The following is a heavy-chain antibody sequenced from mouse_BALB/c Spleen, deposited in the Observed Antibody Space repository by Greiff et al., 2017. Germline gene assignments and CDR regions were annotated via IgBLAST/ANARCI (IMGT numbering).Heavy chain of an antibody. CDR2: ISSGGST. CDR1: GFTFSSYA. Sequence: EVKLVESGGGLVKPGGSLKLSCAASGFTFSSYAMSWVRQTPEKRLEWVASISSGGSTYYPDSVKGRFTISRDNARNILYLQMSSLRSEDTAMYYCARQGLRRGFAYWGQGTLVTVSA. V-gene: IGHV5-6-5*01. J-gene: IGHJ3*01. D-gene: IGHD2-2*01. CDR3: ARQGLRRGFAY.